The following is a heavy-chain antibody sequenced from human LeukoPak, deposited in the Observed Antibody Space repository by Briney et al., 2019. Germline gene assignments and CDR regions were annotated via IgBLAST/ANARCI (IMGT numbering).Heavy chain of an antibody. D-gene: IGHD2-2*01. V-gene: IGHV3-23*01. Sequence: GGSLRLSCAASGFTFSSYAMSWVRQAPGEGLEWVSVISGSGDSTYYADSVKGRFTISRDNSKNTLNLQMHSLRAEDTAVYYCAKDLWQYQFHYWGQGTLVTVSS. CDR1: GFTFSSYA. CDR3: AKDLWQYQFHY. J-gene: IGHJ4*02. CDR2: ISGSGDST.